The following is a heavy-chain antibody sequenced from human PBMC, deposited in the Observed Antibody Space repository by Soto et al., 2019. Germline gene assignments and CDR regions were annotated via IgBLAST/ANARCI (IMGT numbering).Heavy chain of an antibody. CDR3: ARDHTYYYDSSGYYPTQFDY. CDR2: ISAYNGNT. V-gene: IGHV1-18*01. J-gene: IGHJ4*02. Sequence: ASVKVSCKASGYTFTSYGIGWVRQAPGQGLEWMGWISAYNGNTNYAQKLQGRVTMTTDTSTSTAYMELRSLRSDDTAVYYCARDHTYYYDSSGYYPTQFDYWGQGTLVTVSS. D-gene: IGHD3-22*01. CDR1: GYTFTSYG.